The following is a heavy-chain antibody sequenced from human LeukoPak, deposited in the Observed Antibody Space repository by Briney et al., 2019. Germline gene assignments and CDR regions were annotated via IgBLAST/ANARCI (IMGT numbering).Heavy chain of an antibody. CDR3: ARDPSQYYYYYYMDV. J-gene: IGHJ6*03. CDR1: GFTFSSYS. V-gene: IGHV3-48*01. CDR2: ISSSSSTI. Sequence: PGGSLRLSCAASGFTFSSYSMNWVRQAPGKGLEWVSYISSSSSTIYYADSVKGRFTISRDNAKNSLYLQMNSLRAEDTAVYYCARDPSQYYYYYYMDVWGKGTTVTVSS.